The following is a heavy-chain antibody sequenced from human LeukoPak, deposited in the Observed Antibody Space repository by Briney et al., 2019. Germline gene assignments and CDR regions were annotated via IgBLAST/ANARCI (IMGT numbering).Heavy chain of an antibody. CDR2: INPNSGGT. CDR1: GYTXTGYY. V-gene: IGHV1-2*02. CDR3: ARVWSYSTSSFDY. J-gene: IGHJ4*02. D-gene: IGHD6-6*01. Sequence: ASVKVSCKASGYTXTGYYMHWVRQAPGQGLEWMGWINPNSGGTNYAQKFQGRVTMTRDTSISTAYMELSRLRSDDTAVYYCARVWSYSTSSFDYWGQGTLVTVSS.